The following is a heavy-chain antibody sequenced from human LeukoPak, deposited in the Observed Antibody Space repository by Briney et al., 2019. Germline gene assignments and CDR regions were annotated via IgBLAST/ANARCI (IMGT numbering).Heavy chain of an antibody. V-gene: IGHV3-7*01. J-gene: IGHJ6*02. CDR2: IKQDGSEK. Sequence: PGGSLRLSCAASGFTFSSYWMSWVRQAPGKGLEGVADIKQDGSEKHYVDSVKGRFTISRDNAKNSLYLQMNSLRAEDTAVYYCARLGAYCSSTSCYTPDPYYYYYGMDVWGQGTTVTVSS. CDR3: ARLGAYCSSTSCYTPDPYYYYYGMDV. D-gene: IGHD2-2*02. CDR1: GFTFSSYW.